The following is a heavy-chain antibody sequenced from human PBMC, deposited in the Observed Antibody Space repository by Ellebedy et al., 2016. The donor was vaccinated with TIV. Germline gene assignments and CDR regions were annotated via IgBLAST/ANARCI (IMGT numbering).Heavy chain of an antibody. D-gene: IGHD5-18*01. CDR3: AQLRGYRYGPIDY. CDR2: IIAIFGTV. Sequence: ASVKVSCKASGGTFSSYAISWVRQAPGQGLEWMGGIIAIFGTVDNAQKFQGRVTITADESTSTVYMELNSLRSEDTAVYYCAQLRGYRYGPIDYWGQGTLVTVSA. CDR1: GGTFSSYA. J-gene: IGHJ4*02. V-gene: IGHV1-69*13.